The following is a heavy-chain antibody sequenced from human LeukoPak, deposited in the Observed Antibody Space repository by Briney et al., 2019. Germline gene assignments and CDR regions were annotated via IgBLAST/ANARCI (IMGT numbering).Heavy chain of an antibody. J-gene: IGHJ3*02. Sequence: SETLSLTCSVSGGPISSYYWSRIRQPPGKRLEWIGYISYSGSTLYSPSLESRVTISVDTSKNQFSLQLRSVTAADTAVYYCARTKTYCGGDCYSGVGAFDIWGQGTMVTVSS. D-gene: IGHD2-21*01. CDR1: GGPISSYY. CDR2: ISYSGST. CDR3: ARTKTYCGGDCYSGVGAFDI. V-gene: IGHV4-59*01.